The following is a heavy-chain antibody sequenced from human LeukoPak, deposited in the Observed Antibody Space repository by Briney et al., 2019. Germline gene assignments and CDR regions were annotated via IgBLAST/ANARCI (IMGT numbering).Heavy chain of an antibody. V-gene: IGHV1-2*02. Sequence: ASVKVSCKASGYTFTGYYMHWVRQAPGQGLEWMGWINPNSGGTNYAQKFQGRVTITADKSTSTAYMELSSLRSEDTAVYYCARGHQLLWFGELGGGWFDPWGQGTLVTVSS. CDR3: ARGHQLLWFGELGGGWFDP. CDR2: INPNSGGT. J-gene: IGHJ5*02. CDR1: GYTFTGYY. D-gene: IGHD3-10*01.